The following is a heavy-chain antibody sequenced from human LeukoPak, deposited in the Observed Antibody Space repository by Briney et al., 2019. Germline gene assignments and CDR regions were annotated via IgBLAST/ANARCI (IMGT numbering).Heavy chain of an antibody. CDR2: ISSSSSYI. CDR1: GFTFSSYS. J-gene: IGHJ4*02. D-gene: IGHD3-3*01. Sequence: PGGSLRLSCAASGFTFSSYSMNWVRPAPGKGLEWGSSISSSSSYIYYADSVKGRFTISRDNAKNSLYLQMNSLRAEDTAVYYCARPGYYDFWSGYYTDFDYWGQGTLVTVSS. CDR3: ARPGYYDFWSGYYTDFDY. V-gene: IGHV3-21*01.